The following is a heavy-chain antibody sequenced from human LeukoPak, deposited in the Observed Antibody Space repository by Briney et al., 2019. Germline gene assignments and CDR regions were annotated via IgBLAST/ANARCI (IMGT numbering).Heavy chain of an antibody. D-gene: IGHD6-13*01. CDR1: GFTFSSYS. J-gene: IGHJ4*02. CDR2: ISSSSSYI. V-gene: IGHV3-21*01. CDR3: ARVFQPIHSSSEIDY. Sequence: PGGSLRLSCAASGFTFSSYSMNWVRQAPGKGLEWVSSISSSSSYIYYADSVKGRFTISRDNAKNSLYLQMNSLRAEDTAVYYCARVFQPIHSSSEIDYWGQGTLVTVSS.